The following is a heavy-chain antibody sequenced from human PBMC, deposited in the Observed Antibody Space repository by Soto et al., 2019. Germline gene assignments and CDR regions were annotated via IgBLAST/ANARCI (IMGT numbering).Heavy chain of an antibody. D-gene: IGHD3-3*01. CDR3: GGRPRCFGVVTCPSVGNWFDP. CDR1: GFTFSSYA. CDR2: ISSNGGST. V-gene: IGHV3-64*01. Sequence: GGSLRLSCAASGFTFSSYAMHWVRQAPGKGLEYVSAISSNGGSTYYANSVKGRFTISRDNSKNTLYLQMGSLRAEDMAVYYCGGRPRCFGVVTCPSVGNWFDPWGQGTLVTVSS. J-gene: IGHJ5*02.